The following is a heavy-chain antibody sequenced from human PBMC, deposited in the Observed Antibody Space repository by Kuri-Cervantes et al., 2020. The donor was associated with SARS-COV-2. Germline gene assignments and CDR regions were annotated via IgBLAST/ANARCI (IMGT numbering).Heavy chain of an antibody. CDR1: GYTFTGYY. D-gene: IGHD3-16*01. J-gene: IGHJ6*03. V-gene: IGHV1-2*02. CDR3: ATSPKSIWGRTYHYYMDV. Sequence: ASVKVSCKSSGYTFTGYYIHWVRQAPGQGLEWLGWINPKTGERNYVKKFQGRVTMTRDTSINTAYMELTSLRSDDTAVYHCATSPKSIWGRTYHYYMDVWSKGTAVTVSS. CDR2: INPKTGER.